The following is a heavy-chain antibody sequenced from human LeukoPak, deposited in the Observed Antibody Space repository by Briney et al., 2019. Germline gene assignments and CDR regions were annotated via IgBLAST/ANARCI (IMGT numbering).Heavy chain of an antibody. J-gene: IGHJ4*02. D-gene: IGHD3-22*01. CDR1: GFTYSSYG. V-gene: IGHV3-30*02. CDR3: AKGAVTYYYDSSGYYPFDY. CDR2: IRYDGSNK. Sequence: GGSLRLSCAASGFTYSSYGMHWVRQAPGKGLEWVAFIRYDGSNKYYADSVKGRFTIPRDNSKNTLYLQMNSLRAEDTAVYYCAKGAVTYYYDSSGYYPFDYWGQGTLVTVSS.